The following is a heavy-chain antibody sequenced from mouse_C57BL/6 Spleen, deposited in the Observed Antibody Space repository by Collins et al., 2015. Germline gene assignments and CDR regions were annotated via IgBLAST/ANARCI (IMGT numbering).Heavy chain of an antibody. D-gene: IGHD1-1*01. J-gene: IGHJ1*01. CDR2: ISYSGST. CDR3: ARLLRTYWYFDV. V-gene: IGHV3-2*02. CDR1: GYSITSDYA. Sequence: DVQLQESGPGLVKPSQSLSLTCTVTGYSITSDYAWNWIRQFPGNKLEWMGYISYSGSTSYNPSLKSRISITRDTSKNQFFLQLNSVTTEDTATYYCARLLRTYWYFDVWGAGTTVTVSS.